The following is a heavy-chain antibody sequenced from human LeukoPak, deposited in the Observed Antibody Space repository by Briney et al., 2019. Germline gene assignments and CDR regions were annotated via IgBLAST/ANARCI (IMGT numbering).Heavy chain of an antibody. D-gene: IGHD1-26*01. V-gene: IGHV3-30*04. CDR2: ISYDGGNK. CDR3: ARDRVVGATEYRYFDY. Sequence: PGGSLRLSCAASGFTFSSYAMNWVRQAPGKGLEWMAVISYDGGNKYYADYVKGRFTISRDNSKNTVYLQMNSLRAEDTAVYYCARDRVVGATEYRYFDYWGQGTLVTVSS. CDR1: GFTFSSYA. J-gene: IGHJ4*02.